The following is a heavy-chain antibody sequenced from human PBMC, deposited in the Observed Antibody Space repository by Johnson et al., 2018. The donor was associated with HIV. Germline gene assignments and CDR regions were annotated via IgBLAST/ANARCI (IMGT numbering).Heavy chain of an antibody. CDR3: ARDGESQQLPLGDAFDV. CDR2: IWYDGSNK. CDR1: GFTFSSYG. Sequence: QVQLVESGGGVVQPGRSLRLSCAASGFTFSSYGMHWVRQAPGKGLEWVAVIWYDGSNKYYADSVKGRFTISRDNSKNTLYLQMSSLKAEDTAMYYCARDGESQQLPLGDAFDVWGQGTMVIVSS. D-gene: IGHD6-13*01. V-gene: IGHV3-33*01. J-gene: IGHJ3*01.